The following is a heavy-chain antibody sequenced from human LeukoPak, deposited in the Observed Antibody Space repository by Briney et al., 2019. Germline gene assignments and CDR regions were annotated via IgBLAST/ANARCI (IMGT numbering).Heavy chain of an antibody. CDR1: GGTFSSYA. CDR3: ARDLTETETYYYDSSGYTPGH. V-gene: IGHV1-69*06. J-gene: IGHJ4*02. Sequence: GASVKVSCKASGGTFSSYAINWVRQAPGQGLEWMGGIIPIFGTPNYAQKFQGRVTITADKSTSTVYMDLSSLRSEDTAVYYCARDLTETETYYYDSSGYTPGHWGQGTLVTVSS. D-gene: IGHD3-22*01. CDR2: IIPIFGTP.